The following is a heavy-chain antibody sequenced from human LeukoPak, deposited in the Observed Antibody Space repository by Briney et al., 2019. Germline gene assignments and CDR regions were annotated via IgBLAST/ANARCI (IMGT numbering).Heavy chain of an antibody. Sequence: GGSLRLSCAASGFTCSSYARSWVRQAPGKGLEWVSAISGSGGSTYYADSVKGRFTISRDNSKNTLYLQMNSLRAEDTAVYYCAKSQTMGYYYDSSGYYYVGYGMDVWGQGTTVTASS. CDR2: ISGSGGST. CDR1: GFTCSSYA. J-gene: IGHJ6*02. V-gene: IGHV3-23*01. CDR3: AKSQTMGYYYDSSGYYYVGYGMDV. D-gene: IGHD3-22*01.